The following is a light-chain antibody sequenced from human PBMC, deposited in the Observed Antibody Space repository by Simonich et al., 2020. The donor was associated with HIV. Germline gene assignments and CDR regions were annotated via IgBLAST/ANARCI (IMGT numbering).Light chain of an antibody. CDR3: SSYTSSSTLV. V-gene: IGLV2-14*01. CDR1: SSDVGGYNY. J-gene: IGLJ2*01. Sequence: QSALTQPASVSGSPGQSIPISCTGTSSDVGGYNYVSWYQKPPGKAPKLMIYDVSKRPSGVSNLFSGSKSGNTASLTISGLQAEDEAEYYCSSYTSSSTLVFGGGTKLTVL. CDR2: DVS.